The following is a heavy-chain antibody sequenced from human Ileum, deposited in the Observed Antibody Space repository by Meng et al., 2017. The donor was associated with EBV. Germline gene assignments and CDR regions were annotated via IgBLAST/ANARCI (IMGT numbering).Heavy chain of an antibody. J-gene: IGHJ4*02. V-gene: IGHV4-34*01. CDR3: ASHPGGNSQYYSSGDDY. CDR1: GGSVSAYA. CDR2: INHRGGA. Sequence: VPVQTVGAVLFNPSDALPLTGAVYGGSVSAYAWRWIRQPPGKGLEWIGEINHRGGAFYNPSLKSRVTMSIDMSKNQFSLKLNSVTAADTAVYYCASHPGGNSQYYSSGDDYWGQGALVTVSS. D-gene: IGHD3-22*01.